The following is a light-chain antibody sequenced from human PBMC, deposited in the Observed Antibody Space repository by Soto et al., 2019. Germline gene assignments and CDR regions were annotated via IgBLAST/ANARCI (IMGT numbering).Light chain of an antibody. CDR1: ERIYSAY. Sequence: EVVLTQSPGTLSLSRGERATLSCRASERIYSAYLGWYQQKPGQAPRLLIYGTSSRATGIPDRFSGSGSGTDFTLTISRLEPEDFAVYYCQRYGNSPLTFGQGTRLEIK. CDR2: GTS. CDR3: QRYGNSPLT. J-gene: IGKJ5*01. V-gene: IGKV3-20*01.